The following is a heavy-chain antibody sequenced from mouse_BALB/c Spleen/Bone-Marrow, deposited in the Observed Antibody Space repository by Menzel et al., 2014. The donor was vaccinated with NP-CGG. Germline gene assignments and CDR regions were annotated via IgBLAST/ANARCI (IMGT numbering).Heavy chain of an antibody. CDR3: ARGRGWYFDY. CDR1: GYAFSSYW. V-gene: IGHV1-80*01. Sequence: QVQLQQSGAELVRPGSSVKISCKASGYAFSSYWMNWVKQRPGQGLEWIGQIYPGDGDTNYNGKFKGEATLTADKSSSTAYMQLSGLTSEDSAVYFCARGRGWYFDYWGQGTTLTVSS. D-gene: IGHD2-3*01. J-gene: IGHJ2*01. CDR2: IYPGDGDT.